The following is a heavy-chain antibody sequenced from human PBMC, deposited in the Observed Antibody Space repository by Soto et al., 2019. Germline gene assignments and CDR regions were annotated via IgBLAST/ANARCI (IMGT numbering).Heavy chain of an antibody. CDR1: GFTVGSNY. V-gene: IGHV3-53*01. Sequence: EGSLRLSCAASGFTVGSNYMSWVRQAPGKGLEWVSVIYSGGSTYYADSVKGRFTISRDNSKNTLYLQMNSLRAEDTAMYYCARDRGDYGMDVWGQGTTVTVSS. CDR3: ARDRGDYGMDV. CDR2: IYSGGST. J-gene: IGHJ6*02.